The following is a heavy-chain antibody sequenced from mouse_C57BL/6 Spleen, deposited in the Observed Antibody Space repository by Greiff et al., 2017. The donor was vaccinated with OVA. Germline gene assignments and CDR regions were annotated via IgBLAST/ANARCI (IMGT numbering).Heavy chain of an antibody. V-gene: IGHV1-55*01. D-gene: IGHD1-1*01. CDR1: GYTFTSYW. CDR2: IYPGSGST. J-gene: IGHJ1*03. CDR3: ARLAHYYGSSFWYFDV. Sequence: QVQLQQPGAELVKPGASVKMSCKASGYTFTSYWITWVKQRPGQGLEWIGDIYPGSGSTNYNEKFKSKATLTVDTSSSTAYMQLSSLTSEDSAVYYYARLAHYYGSSFWYFDVWGTGTTVTVSS.